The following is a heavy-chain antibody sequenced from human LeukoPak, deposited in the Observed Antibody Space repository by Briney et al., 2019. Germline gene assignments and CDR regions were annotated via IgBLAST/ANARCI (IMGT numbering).Heavy chain of an antibody. J-gene: IGHJ4*02. CDR3: ARDREYSRPN. V-gene: IGHV3-9*01. CDR1: GFTFDDYA. CDR2: ISWNSGSI. Sequence: GGSLRLSCAASGFTFDDYAMHWVRQAPGKGLEWVSGISWNSGSIGYADSVKGRFTISRDNAKNSLYLQMNSLRAEDTAVYYCARDREYSRPNWGQGTLVTVSS. D-gene: IGHD6-6*01.